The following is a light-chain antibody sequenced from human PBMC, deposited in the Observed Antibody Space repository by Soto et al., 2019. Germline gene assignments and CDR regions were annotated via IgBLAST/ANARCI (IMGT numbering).Light chain of an antibody. V-gene: IGKV1-5*03. CDR1: QSISSW. J-gene: IGKJ4*01. CDR2: QAS. Sequence: DIPMTQSPSNLSASVGDRVTITCRASQSISSWLAWCQQKPGKAPKPLIYQASNLESGVPSRFSGSGSGTEFTLTISSLQPDDLAPSCCQQYSSYPVTFGGGTKVEL. CDR3: QQYSSYPVT.